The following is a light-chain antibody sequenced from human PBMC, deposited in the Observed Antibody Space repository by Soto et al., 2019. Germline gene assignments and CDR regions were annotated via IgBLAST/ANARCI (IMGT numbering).Light chain of an antibody. V-gene: IGLV1-44*01. CDR3: AAWDDSLNGVV. Sequence: QSVLTQPPSASGTPGQRVTIACSGSSSNIGSTTVKWYQQLPGTAPKLLIYNNNQRPSGVPDRFSGSKSGTSASLAISGLQSEDEADYYCAAWDDSLNGVVFGGGTQLTLL. J-gene: IGLJ3*02. CDR2: NNN. CDR1: SSNIGSTT.